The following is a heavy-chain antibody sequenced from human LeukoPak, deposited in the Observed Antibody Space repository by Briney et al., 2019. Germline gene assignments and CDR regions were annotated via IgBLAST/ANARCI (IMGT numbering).Heavy chain of an antibody. J-gene: IGHJ4*02. CDR1: GFTFSSSG. CDR2: IVYDGNAK. D-gene: IGHD6-6*01. Sequence: GGSLRLSCAASGFTFSSSGMHWVRQAPGKGLEGVTFIVYDGNAKYYADSVKGRFTISRDNSKNTLYLQMNSLRAEDTAVYYCAKDGGGSSSRTDYWGQGTLVTVSS. CDR3: AKDGGGSSSRTDY. V-gene: IGHV3-30*02.